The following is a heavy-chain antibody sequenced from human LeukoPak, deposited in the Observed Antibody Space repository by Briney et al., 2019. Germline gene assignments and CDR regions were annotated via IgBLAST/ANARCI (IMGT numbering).Heavy chain of an antibody. J-gene: IGHJ6*02. V-gene: IGHV3-30-3*01. Sequence: GRSLRLSCAASGLTFSSYAMHWVRQAPGKGLEWVAVISYDGSNKYYADSVKGRFTISRDNSKNTLYLQMNSLRAEDTAVYYCARTVVVTYYYGMDVWGQGTTVTASS. CDR3: ARTVVVTYYYGMDV. CDR1: GLTFSSYA. D-gene: IGHD2-21*01. CDR2: ISYDGSNK.